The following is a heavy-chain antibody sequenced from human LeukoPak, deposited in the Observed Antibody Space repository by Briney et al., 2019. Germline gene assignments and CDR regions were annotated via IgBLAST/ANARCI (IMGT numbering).Heavy chain of an antibody. CDR2: VTSSSSYT. J-gene: IGHJ4*02. V-gene: IGHV3-21*01. CDR3: ARGIMGSNWYYFDY. CDR1: GFTFSSYN. Sequence: GGSPRLSCAASGFTFSSYNMNWVRQAPGKGLEWVASVTSSSSYTYYADSVKGRFTISRDNSKNSLYLQMNSLRAEDTAVYYCARGIMGSNWYYFDYWGQGTLVTVST. D-gene: IGHD6-13*01.